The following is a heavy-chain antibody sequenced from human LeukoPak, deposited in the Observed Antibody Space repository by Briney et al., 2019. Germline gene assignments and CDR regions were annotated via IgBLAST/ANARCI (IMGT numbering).Heavy chain of an antibody. CDR2: ISGGGGGT. D-gene: IGHD4-11*01. CDR3: AKSVEYSNYRKFGD. CDR1: GFILSNYA. V-gene: IGHV3-23*01. J-gene: IGHJ4*02. Sequence: GGSLRLSCAASGFILSNYAMSWVRQAPGKGPEWVSGISGGGGGTYYADSVKGRFTISRANSKNTLLLQMNSLRVEDTAVYYCAKSVEYSNYRKFGDWGQGTLVTVSS.